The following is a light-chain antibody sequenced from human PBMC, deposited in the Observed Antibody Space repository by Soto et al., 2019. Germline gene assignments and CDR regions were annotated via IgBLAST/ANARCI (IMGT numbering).Light chain of an antibody. Sequence: QSVLTQPPSASGTPGQRVTISCSGSNSNIGSKSINWYQQVPGTAPKLLIYSSNQRPSGVPDRFSGSRSGTSASLAISALQSEDDADYYCASWDDNLNGPVFGGGTKVTVL. J-gene: IGLJ3*02. V-gene: IGLV1-44*01. CDR3: ASWDDNLNGPV. CDR2: SSN. CDR1: NSNIGSKS.